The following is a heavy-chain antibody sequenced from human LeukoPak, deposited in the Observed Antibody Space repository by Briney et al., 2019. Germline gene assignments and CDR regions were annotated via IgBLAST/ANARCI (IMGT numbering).Heavy chain of an antibody. J-gene: IGHJ4*02. CDR1: GYTFTSYN. V-gene: IGHV1-46*01. CDR3: ARVGGSSWYYFDY. Sequence: GASGTVSCKASGYTFTSYNMHWVRQAPAQGLEWMGIINPSGGSTSYAQKFQGRVTMTRDMSTSTVYMELSSLRSEDTAVYYCARVGGSSWYYFDYWGQGTLVTVSS. CDR2: INPSGGST. D-gene: IGHD6-13*01.